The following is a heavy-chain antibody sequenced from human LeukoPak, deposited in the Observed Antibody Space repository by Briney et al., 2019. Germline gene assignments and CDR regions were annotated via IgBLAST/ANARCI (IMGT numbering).Heavy chain of an antibody. V-gene: IGHV3-33*06. D-gene: IGHD2-15*01. CDR1: GFTFSNYG. Sequence: GGSLRLSCAASGFTFSNYGMHWVRQAPGKGLEWVAVIYYDGSNKYYADSVKGRFTISRDNSKNTVYLQMNSLRAEDTAIYYCAKAICSGGSCSSDYWGQGTLVTVSS. CDR3: AKAICSGGSCSSDY. J-gene: IGHJ4*02. CDR2: IYYDGSNK.